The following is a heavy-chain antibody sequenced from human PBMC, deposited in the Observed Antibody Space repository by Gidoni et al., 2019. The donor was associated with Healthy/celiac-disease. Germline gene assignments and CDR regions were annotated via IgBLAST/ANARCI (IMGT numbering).Heavy chain of an antibody. J-gene: IGHJ4*02. D-gene: IGHD3-22*01. V-gene: IGHV4-31*03. Sequence: QVQLQESGPGLVKPSQTLSLTCTVSGGSISSGGYYWSWIRQHPGKGLAWIGYIYYSGSTYYNPSLKSRVTISVDTSKNQFSLKLSSVTAADTAVYYCAREDDSSGYYDYWGQGTLVTVSS. CDR2: IYYSGST. CDR1: GGSISSGGYY. CDR3: AREDDSSGYYDY.